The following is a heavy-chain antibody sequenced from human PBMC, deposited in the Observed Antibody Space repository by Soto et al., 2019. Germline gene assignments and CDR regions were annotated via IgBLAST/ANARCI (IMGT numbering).Heavy chain of an antibody. CDR2: ISAYNGNT. D-gene: IGHD3-10*01. J-gene: IGHJ4*02. V-gene: IGHV1-18*01. CDR1: GYTFTSYA. CDR3: ARSGPPAGH. Sequence: QVQLVQSGAEVKKPGASVKVSCKASGYTFTSYAISWVRQAPGQGLEWMGWISAYNGNTNYAQKLQGRVTMTTDTSTPTPHMEPRSRSSEDTAVYYCARSGPPAGHWGQGTLVTVSS.